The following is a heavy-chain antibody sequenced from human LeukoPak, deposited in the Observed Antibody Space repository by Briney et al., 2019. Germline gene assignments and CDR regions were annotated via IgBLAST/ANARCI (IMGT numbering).Heavy chain of an antibody. Sequence: EASVKVSCKASGYNFISYYMHWVRQAPGQGLEWMGIINPSGGSTSYAQKFQDRVTMTRDTSTSTVYMELSSLKSEDTAAYYCAREDVVLVDAVRYQYYGMDVWGQGTTVTVSS. CDR1: GYNFISYY. J-gene: IGHJ6*02. CDR2: INPSGGST. D-gene: IGHD2-8*01. CDR3: AREDVVLVDAVRYQYYGMDV. V-gene: IGHV1-46*01.